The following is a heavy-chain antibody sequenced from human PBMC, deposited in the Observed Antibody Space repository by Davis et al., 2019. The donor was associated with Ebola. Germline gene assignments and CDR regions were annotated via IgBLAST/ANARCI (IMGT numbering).Heavy chain of an antibody. V-gene: IGHV5-51*01. CDR3: ARYSSSWYGGYYYYYMDV. CDR2: IYPGDSDT. D-gene: IGHD6-13*01. CDR1: GYSFTSYW. J-gene: IGHJ6*03. Sequence: GESLKISCKGSGYSFTSYWIGWVRQMPGKGLEWMGIIYPGDSDTRYSPSFQGQATISADKSISTAYLQWSSLKASDTAMYYCARYSSSWYGGYYYYYMDVWGKGTTVTVSS.